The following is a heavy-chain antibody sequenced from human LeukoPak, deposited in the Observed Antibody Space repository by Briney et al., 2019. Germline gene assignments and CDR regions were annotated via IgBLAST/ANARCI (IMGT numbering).Heavy chain of an antibody. CDR1: GGSFSGYY. Sequence: SETLPLTCAVYGGSFSGYYWSWIRQPPGKGLEWIGEINHSGSTNYNPSLKSRVTISVDTSKNQFSLKLSSVTAADTAVYYCARAPSAFDIWGQGTMVTVSP. CDR3: ARAPSAFDI. CDR2: INHSGST. J-gene: IGHJ3*02. V-gene: IGHV4-34*01.